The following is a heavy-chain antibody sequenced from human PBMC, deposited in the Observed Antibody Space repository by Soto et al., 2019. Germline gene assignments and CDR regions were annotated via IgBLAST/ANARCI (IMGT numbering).Heavy chain of an antibody. D-gene: IGHD3-22*01. CDR1: GFTFSSYS. Sequence: PGGSLRLSCAASGFTFSSYSMNWVRQASGKGLEWVSYISSSSSTIYYADSVKGRFTISRDNAKNSLYLQMNSLRAEDTAVYYCARVDGYFFFFDNWGQGTQVTVSS. J-gene: IGHJ4*02. CDR3: ARVDGYFFFFDN. V-gene: IGHV3-48*01. CDR2: ISSSSSTI.